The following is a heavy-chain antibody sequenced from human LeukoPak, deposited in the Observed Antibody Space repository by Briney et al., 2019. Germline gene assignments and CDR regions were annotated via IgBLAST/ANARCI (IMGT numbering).Heavy chain of an antibody. J-gene: IGHJ6*04. D-gene: IGHD6-13*01. Sequence: SGTLSLSCAVSGGSISSSNWWSWVRQPPGKGLEWIGEIYHSGSTNYNPPLKSRVTISVDKSKNQFSLKLSSVTAADTAVYYCARSGYSSSWADWGLYYYYGMDVWGKGTTVTVSS. CDR2: IYHSGST. CDR3: ARSGYSSSWADWGLYYYYGMDV. V-gene: IGHV4-4*02. CDR1: GGSISSSNW.